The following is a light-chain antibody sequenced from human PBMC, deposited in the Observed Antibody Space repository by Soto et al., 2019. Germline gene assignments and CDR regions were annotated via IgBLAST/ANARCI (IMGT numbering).Light chain of an antibody. CDR2: TNN. CDR1: GSNIGSNT. Sequence: HSVLTQPPSASGTPGQGITISCSGSGSNIGSNTVTWYQQLPRTAPKLLIYTNNQRPSGVPDRFSGSKSGTSASLAISGLQSGDEADYYCATWDDSLNGYVFGTGTKVTVL. CDR3: ATWDDSLNGYV. J-gene: IGLJ1*01. V-gene: IGLV1-44*01.